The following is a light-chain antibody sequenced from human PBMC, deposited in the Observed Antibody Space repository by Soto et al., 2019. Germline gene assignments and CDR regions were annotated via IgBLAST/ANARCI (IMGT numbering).Light chain of an antibody. Sequence: IELTQSPGTLSLSPGERVTLSCRASQTVRSSFVAWYQQKPCQAPRLLIYGASTRATGIPDRFSGSGSGTDFTLTISSLEPEDLAVYYCQHYGRSSWTFGQGTKVAIK. CDR3: QHYGRSSWT. CDR2: GAS. J-gene: IGKJ1*01. CDR1: QTVRSSF. V-gene: IGKV3-20*01.